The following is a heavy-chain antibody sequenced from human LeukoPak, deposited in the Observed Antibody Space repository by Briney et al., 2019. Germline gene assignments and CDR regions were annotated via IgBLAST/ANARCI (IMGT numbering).Heavy chain of an antibody. V-gene: IGHV3-53*01. CDR1: GFTVSSNY. J-gene: IGHJ4*02. D-gene: IGHD6-6*01. CDR3: ARDRLYSSASEDY. Sequence: GGSLRLSCAASGFTVSSNYMSWVRQAPGKGLEWVSVIYSSGSTYYADSVKGRFTISRENSKNTLYLQINSMRAEDTAVYYCARDRLYSSASEDYWGQGTLVTVSS. CDR2: IYSSGST.